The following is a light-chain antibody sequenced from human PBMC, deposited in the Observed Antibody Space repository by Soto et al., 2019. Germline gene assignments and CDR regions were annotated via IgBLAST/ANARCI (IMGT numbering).Light chain of an antibody. CDR2: GAS. CDR1: QSVGRNY. CDR3: QQYASSPLT. J-gene: IGKJ4*01. Sequence: EIVLTQSPGTLSLSPGERATLSCRASQSVGRNYLAWYQQKPGQAPRLLIYGASSKASGIPDRFSGSWSGTDFTLTISRLEPEDFAVFYCQQYASSPLTFGGGTKVEI. V-gene: IGKV3-20*01.